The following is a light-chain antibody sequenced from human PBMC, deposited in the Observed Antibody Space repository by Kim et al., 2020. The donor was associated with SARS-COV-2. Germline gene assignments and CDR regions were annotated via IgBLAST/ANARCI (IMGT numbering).Light chain of an antibody. CDR1: QSISSTR. CDR3: QHNGTSFYT. Sequence: PGETATLSCTASQSISSTRLAWYQQKPCQAPRLLIYGASTRSTGIPDRFSGSGSGTDFTLTITSLEPEDLAVYYCQHNGTSFYTFGRGTKLE. V-gene: IGKV3-20*01. CDR2: GAS. J-gene: IGKJ2*01.